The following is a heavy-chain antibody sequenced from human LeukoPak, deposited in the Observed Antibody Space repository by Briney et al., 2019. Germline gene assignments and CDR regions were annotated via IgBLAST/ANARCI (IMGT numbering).Heavy chain of an antibody. CDR1: AQSFTTDW. J-gene: IGHJ6*03. CDR3: TTLPRATGYYMDV. Sequence: GESLKISCKGSAQSFTTDWFGWVLQMPGKGLEWMGIIYPGDSDTRYSPSFQGQVTISADKSISTAYLQWSSLKASDIAMYYCTTLPRATGYYMDVWGKGTTVTVSS. CDR2: IYPGDSDT. V-gene: IGHV5-51*01.